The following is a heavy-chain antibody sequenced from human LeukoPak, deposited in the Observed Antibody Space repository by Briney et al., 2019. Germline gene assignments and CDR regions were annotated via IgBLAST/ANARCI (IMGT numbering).Heavy chain of an antibody. CDR1: GGTFSSYA. CDR3: ARGDTTVTNTQFDY. CDR2: LIPIYGTA. Sequence: SVKYSFKATGGTFSSYAISWVRQPPAQGLEWMGGLIPIYGTANDAQRCQGRVTITADKSPSNDCMELSSLRSEDAAVYYCARGDTTVTNTQFDYWGQGTLVSVCS. D-gene: IGHD4-11*01. V-gene: IGHV1-69*06. J-gene: IGHJ4*02.